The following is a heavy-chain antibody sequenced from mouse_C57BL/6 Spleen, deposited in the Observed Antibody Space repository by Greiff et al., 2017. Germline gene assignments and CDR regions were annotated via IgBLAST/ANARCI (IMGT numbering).Heavy chain of an antibody. CDR2: INPNNGGT. V-gene: IGHV1-22*01. Sequence: EVTLMESGPELVKPGASVKMSCKASGYTFTDYNMHWVKQSHGKSLEWIGYINPNNGGTSYNQKFKGKATLTVNKSSSTAYMELRSLTSEDSAVYYCAREGDYPAWFAYWGQGTLVTVSA. CDR3: AREGDYPAWFAY. J-gene: IGHJ3*01. CDR1: GYTFTDYN. D-gene: IGHD2-4*01.